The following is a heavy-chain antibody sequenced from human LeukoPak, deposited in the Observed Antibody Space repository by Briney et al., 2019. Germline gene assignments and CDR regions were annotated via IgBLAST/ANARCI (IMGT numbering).Heavy chain of an antibody. CDR1: GFTFSSYG. D-gene: IGHD3-10*01. CDR2: ISGSGGSA. CDR3: AKPDYYGSGSYYNGFAY. J-gene: IGHJ4*02. Sequence: GGSLRLSCAASGFTFSSYGMSWVRQAPGKGLEWVSAISGSGGSAYYADSVKGRFTISRDNSKNTLYLQMNSLRAEDTAVYYCAKPDYYGSGSYYNGFAYWGQGTLVTVSS. V-gene: IGHV3-23*01.